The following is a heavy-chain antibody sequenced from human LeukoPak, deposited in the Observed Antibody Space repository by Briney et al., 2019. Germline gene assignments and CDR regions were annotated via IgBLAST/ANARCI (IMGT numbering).Heavy chain of an antibody. J-gene: IGHJ4*02. CDR3: ARGLGDLSLYVY. D-gene: IGHD3-16*02. Sequence: SETLSLTCAVYGGSFSGYYWSWIRQPPGKGLEWIGEINHSGSTNYNPSLKSRVTISVDTSKNQFSLKLSSVTAADTAVYYCARGLGDLSLYVYWGQGTLVTVSS. V-gene: IGHV4-34*01. CDR1: GGSFSGYY. CDR2: INHSGST.